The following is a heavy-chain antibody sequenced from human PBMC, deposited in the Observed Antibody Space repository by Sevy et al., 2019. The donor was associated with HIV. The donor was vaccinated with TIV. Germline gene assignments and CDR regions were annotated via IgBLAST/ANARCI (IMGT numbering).Heavy chain of an antibody. CDR3: AKDSWVAAAGTLDY. Sequence: GGSLRLSCAASGFTFSSYAMSWVRQAPGKGLEWVSAISGSGGSTYYSDSVKGRFTISRDNSMNTLYLQMNSLRAEDTAVYYCAKDSWVAAAGTLDYWGQGTLVTVSS. D-gene: IGHD6-13*01. CDR2: ISGSGGST. V-gene: IGHV3-23*01. CDR1: GFTFSSYA. J-gene: IGHJ4*02.